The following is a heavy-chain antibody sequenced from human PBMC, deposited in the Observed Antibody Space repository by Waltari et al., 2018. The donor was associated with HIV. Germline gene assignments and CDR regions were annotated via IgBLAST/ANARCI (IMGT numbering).Heavy chain of an antibody. Sequence: QVQLQESGPGLVKPSETLSLTCTVSGGSISSYYWSWIRQPPGKGLEWIGYIYYSGSTNYNPPLKSRVTISVDTSKNQFSLKLSSVTAADTAVYYCASTTRGSGIFDYWGQGTLVTVSS. D-gene: IGHD3-10*01. V-gene: IGHV4-59*01. CDR1: GGSISSYY. J-gene: IGHJ4*02. CDR3: ASTTRGSGIFDY. CDR2: IYYSGST.